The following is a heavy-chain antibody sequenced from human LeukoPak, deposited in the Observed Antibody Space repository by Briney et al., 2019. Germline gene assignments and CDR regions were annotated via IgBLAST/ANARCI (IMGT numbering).Heavy chain of an antibody. Sequence: GGSLRLSCAASGFTFGDYYMSWIRQAPGKGLEWVSYISSSGSTIYYADSVKGRFTISRDNAKNSLYLQMNSLRAEDTAVYYCARVYYYDSSGYPPPPDYWGQGTLVTVSS. D-gene: IGHD3-22*01. CDR2: ISSSGSTI. CDR3: ARVYYYDSSGYPPPPDY. CDR1: GFTFGDYY. V-gene: IGHV3-11*04. J-gene: IGHJ4*02.